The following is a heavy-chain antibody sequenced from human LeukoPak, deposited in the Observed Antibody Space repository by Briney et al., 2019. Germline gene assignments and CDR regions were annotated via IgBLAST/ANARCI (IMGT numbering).Heavy chain of an antibody. CDR2: DRGTK. J-gene: IGHJ4*02. D-gene: IGHD3-22*01. CDR1: GFIFTNAW. Sequence: SGGSLRLSCTAFGFIFTNAWMTWVRQAPGKGLEWVGRDRGTKDYAAPVKDRFSISRDNSKNTLYLVMINLKTEDTAVYYCTAGLYDTGGVDHWGQGTLVTVSS. CDR3: TAGLYDTGGVDH. V-gene: IGHV3-66*01.